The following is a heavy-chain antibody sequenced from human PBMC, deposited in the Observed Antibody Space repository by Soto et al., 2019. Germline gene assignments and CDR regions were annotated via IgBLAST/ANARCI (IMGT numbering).Heavy chain of an antibody. V-gene: IGHV1-69*01. Sequence: QVQLVQSGAEVKKPGSSVKVSCKASGGTFSSYAISWVRQAPGQGLELMGGIRPIFGTANYAQKFQGRVTITADESTSTAYMELGSLRSEDTAVYYCARGVLSIVVGPADNYGMDVWGQGTTVTVSS. D-gene: IGHD2-2*01. CDR3: ARGVLSIVVGPADNYGMDV. CDR1: GGTFSSYA. CDR2: IRPIFGTA. J-gene: IGHJ6*02.